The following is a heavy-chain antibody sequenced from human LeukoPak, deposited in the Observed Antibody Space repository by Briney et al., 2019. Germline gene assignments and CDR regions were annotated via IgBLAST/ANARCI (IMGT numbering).Heavy chain of an antibody. CDR3: ARGGSCSWDN. V-gene: IGHV3-7*01. CDR1: GVTFSSYW. Sequence: PGGSLRLSCVASGVTFSSYWMNWVRQAPGKGLEWVAIIKPDGSEKFYADSVRGRFTISRDNAKNSLYLQMNSLRADDTAVYYCARGGSCSWDNWGQGTLVTVSS. CDR2: IKPDGSEK. J-gene: IGHJ4*02. D-gene: IGHD3-10*02.